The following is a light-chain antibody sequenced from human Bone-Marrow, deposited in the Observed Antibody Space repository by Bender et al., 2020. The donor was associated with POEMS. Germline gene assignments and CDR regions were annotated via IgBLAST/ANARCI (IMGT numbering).Light chain of an antibody. CDR3: TSHISDSTHVV. J-gene: IGLJ2*01. CDR2: GVS. CDR1: SGDVGTYDL. Sequence: QSALTQPASVSASPGQSITISCTGTSGDVGTYDLVSWYQHHPGKAPRLIISGVSERPSGVPSRFSGSKSGKTASLTISGLQAEDEADYYCTSHISDSTHVVIGGGTRLTVL. V-gene: IGLV2-14*02.